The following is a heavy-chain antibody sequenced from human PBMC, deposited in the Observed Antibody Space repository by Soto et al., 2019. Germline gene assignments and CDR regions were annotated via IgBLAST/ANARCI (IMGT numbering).Heavy chain of an antibody. CDR2: INAGNGST. V-gene: IGHV1-3*01. D-gene: IGHD6-13*01. Sequence: ASVKVSCKASGYTFTSYAMHWVRQAPGQRLEWMGWINAGNGSTKYSQKFQGRVTITRDTSASTAYMELSSLRSEDTAVYYCAREGSSWYYYYYGMDVWGQGTTVTVSS. CDR3: AREGSSWYYYYYGMDV. J-gene: IGHJ6*02. CDR1: GYTFTSYA.